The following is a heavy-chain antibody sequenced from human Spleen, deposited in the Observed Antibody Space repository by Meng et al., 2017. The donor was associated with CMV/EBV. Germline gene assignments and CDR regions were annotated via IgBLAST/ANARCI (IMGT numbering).Heavy chain of an antibody. Sequence: GESLKISCAASGFIFSDYYMSWVRQAPGKGLEWVGRTRNKANSYTTEYAASVKGRFTISRDDSKNSLYLQMNSLKTEDTAVYYCARGGTKRGNDYWGQGTLVTVSS. CDR2: TRNKANSYTT. J-gene: IGHJ4*02. V-gene: IGHV3-72*01. CDR1: GFIFSDYY. D-gene: IGHD3-16*01. CDR3: ARGGTKRGNDY.